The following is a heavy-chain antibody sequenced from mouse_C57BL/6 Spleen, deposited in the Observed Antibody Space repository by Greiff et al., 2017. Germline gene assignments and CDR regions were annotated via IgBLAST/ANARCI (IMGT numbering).Heavy chain of an antibody. CDR2: IDPSASYT. CDR1: GYTFTSYW. CDR3: ARGGYYGSFDY. J-gene: IGHJ2*01. D-gene: IGHD1-1*01. Sequence: QVQLQQPGAELVMPGASVKLSCKASGYTFTSYWMHWVKQRPGQGLEWIGEIDPSASYTNYNQKFKGKSTLTVDKSSSTAYMQLSSLTSEDSAVYYCARGGYYGSFDYWGQGTTLTVSS. V-gene: IGHV1-69*01.